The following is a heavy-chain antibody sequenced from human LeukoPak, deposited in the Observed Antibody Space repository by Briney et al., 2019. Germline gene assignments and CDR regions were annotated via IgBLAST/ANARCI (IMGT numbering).Heavy chain of an antibody. D-gene: IGHD2-2*01. CDR1: GFTFSSYG. Sequence: GGSLRLSCAASGFTFSSYGMNWVRQAPGKGLEWVSYTSSSGSTTYYADSVKGRFIISRDNAKNSLYLQMNSLRAEDTAVYYCARRYCSSTSCTLDFWGQGALVTVSS. J-gene: IGHJ4*02. CDR3: ARRYCSSTSCTLDF. V-gene: IGHV3-48*03. CDR2: TSSSGSTT.